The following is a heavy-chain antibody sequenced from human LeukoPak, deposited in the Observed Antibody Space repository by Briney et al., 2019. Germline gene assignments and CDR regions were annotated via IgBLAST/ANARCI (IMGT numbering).Heavy chain of an antibody. D-gene: IGHD3-9*01. J-gene: IGHJ3*02. CDR1: GGSISSYY. Sequence: SETLSLTCTVSGGSISSYYWSWIRQPAAKGLEWIGRIYTSGSTNYNPSLKSRVTMSVDTFKNQFALKLSSVAAADTAVYYCARVTIFSYAFDIWGQGTMVTVSS. V-gene: IGHV4-4*07. CDR3: ARVTIFSYAFDI. CDR2: IYTSGST.